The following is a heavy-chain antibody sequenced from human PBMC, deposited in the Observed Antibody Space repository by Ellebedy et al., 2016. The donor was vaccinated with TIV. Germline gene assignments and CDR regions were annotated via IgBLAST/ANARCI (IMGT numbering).Heavy chain of an antibody. J-gene: IGHJ6*02. CDR1: GFTFSSYG. Sequence: GESLKISCAACGFTFSSYGMHWVRQAPGKGLEWVAFIRYDGSNKYYADSVKGRFTISRDNSKNTLYLQMNSLRAEDTAVYYCARGRGSLYYYGMDVWGQGTTVTVSS. D-gene: IGHD1-26*01. V-gene: IGHV3-30*02. CDR3: ARGRGSLYYYGMDV. CDR2: IRYDGSNK.